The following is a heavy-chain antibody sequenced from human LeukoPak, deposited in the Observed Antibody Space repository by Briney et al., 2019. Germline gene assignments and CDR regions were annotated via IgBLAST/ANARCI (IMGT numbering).Heavy chain of an antibody. CDR2: ISWNSGSI. J-gene: IGHJ3*02. CDR3: AKANTIDAFDI. D-gene: IGHD5-24*01. CDR1: GFSFDDYA. V-gene: IGHV3-9*03. Sequence: GRSLRLSCAASGFSFDDYAMHWVRQAPGKGLEWASGISWNSGSIGYADSVKGRFTISRDNAKNSLYLQMNSLRAEDMALYYCAKANTIDAFDIWGQGTMVTVSS.